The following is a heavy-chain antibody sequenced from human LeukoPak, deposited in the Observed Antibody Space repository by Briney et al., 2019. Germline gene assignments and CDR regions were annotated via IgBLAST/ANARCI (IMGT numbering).Heavy chain of an antibody. Sequence: PGGSLRLSCAASGFTFSGYTMNWVRQAPGKGLEWVSSISSASSYIYYADSVKGRFTISRDNAKNLVYLQMNSLRAEDTAVYYCARVFTLLRGVNPTNADSWGQGTLVTVSS. CDR3: ARVFTLLRGVNPTNADS. D-gene: IGHD3-10*01. J-gene: IGHJ4*02. V-gene: IGHV3-21*01. CDR2: ISSASSYI. CDR1: GFTFSGYT.